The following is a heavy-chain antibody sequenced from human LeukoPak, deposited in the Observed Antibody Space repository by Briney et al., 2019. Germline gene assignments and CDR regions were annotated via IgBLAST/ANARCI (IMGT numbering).Heavy chain of an antibody. J-gene: IGHJ4*02. CDR2: INLDGSEI. V-gene: IGHV3-7*03. D-gene: IGHD3-22*01. CDR1: GFVFGHSW. CDR3: VRDRGYSTFDY. Sequence: GGSLSVSCEASGFVFGHSWMSWVRQAPGKGVEWVANINLDGSEINYLDSLTGPLPISRDNAKDSLYLQMNGLRAEDTAVYFCVRDRGYSTFDYWGQGTLVTVSS.